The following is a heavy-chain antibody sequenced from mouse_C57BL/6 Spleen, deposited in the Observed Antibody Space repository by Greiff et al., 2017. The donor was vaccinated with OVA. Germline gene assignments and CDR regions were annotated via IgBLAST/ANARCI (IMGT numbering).Heavy chain of an antibody. J-gene: IGHJ3*01. CDR1: GYTFTDYY. V-gene: IGHV1-26*01. CDR2: INPNNGGT. Sequence: EVQLQQSGPELVKPGASVKISCKASGYTFTDYYMNWVKQSHGKSLEWIGDINPNNGGTSYNQKFKGKATLTVDKSSSTAYMELRSLTSEDSAVYYCARPYDAWFAYWGQGTLVTVSP. D-gene: IGHD2-12*01. CDR3: ARPYDAWFAY.